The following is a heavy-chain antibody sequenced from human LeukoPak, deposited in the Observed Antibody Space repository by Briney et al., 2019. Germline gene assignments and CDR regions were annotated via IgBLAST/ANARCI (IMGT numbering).Heavy chain of an antibody. V-gene: IGHV1-69*13. CDR2: IVPIFGTA. CDR3: ARDLGMTAAMGRYGMDV. CDR1: GGTFSSYA. J-gene: IGHJ6*04. Sequence: SVKVSCKASGGTFSSYAISWVRQAPGQGREWRGGIVPIFGTANYAQKFQGRVTITADESTSTAYMELSSLRSEDTAVYYCARDLGMTAAMGRYGMDVWGKGTTVTVSS. D-gene: IGHD2-21*02.